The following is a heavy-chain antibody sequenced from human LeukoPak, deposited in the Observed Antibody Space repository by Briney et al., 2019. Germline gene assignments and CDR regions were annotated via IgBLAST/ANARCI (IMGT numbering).Heavy chain of an antibody. CDR1: GASVRSGSYY. Sequence: SETLSLTCTVSGASVRSGSYYWTRIRQPPGEGLEWIGDIYHTGGTNYNPSLKSRVTFSLDKSKNHFALKLTSVTVADTAIYYCASYDYVWGSLDFWGQGTLVPVSS. CDR2: IYHTGGT. D-gene: IGHD3-16*01. CDR3: ASYDYVWGSLDF. J-gene: IGHJ4*02. V-gene: IGHV4-61*01.